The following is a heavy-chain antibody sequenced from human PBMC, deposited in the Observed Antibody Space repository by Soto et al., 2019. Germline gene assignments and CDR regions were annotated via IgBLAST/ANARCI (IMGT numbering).Heavy chain of an antibody. CDR3: ARGIAAAWYPLPFDY. J-gene: IGHJ4*02. D-gene: IGHD6-13*01. V-gene: IGHV4-34*01. Sequence: QVQLQQWGAGLLKPSETLSLTCAVYGGSFSGYYWSWIRQPPGKGLEWIGEINHSGSTNYNPSLKRRVTISVDTSKIQFSLKLSSVTAADTAVYYCARGIAAAWYPLPFDYWGQGTLVTVSS. CDR2: INHSGST. CDR1: GGSFSGYY.